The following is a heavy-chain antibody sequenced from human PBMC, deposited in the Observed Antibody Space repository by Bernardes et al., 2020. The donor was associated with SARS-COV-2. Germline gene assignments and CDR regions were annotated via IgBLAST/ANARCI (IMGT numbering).Heavy chain of an antibody. V-gene: IGHV5-51*01. J-gene: IGHJ4*02. CDR2: IYPDDSDI. Sequence: GESLKISCKTSGYSFISYWIAWVRHMPGKGLEYMGIIYPDDSDIRYSPSYQGQVTISADRSINTAYLQWGSLRASDSAIYYCARLQGMVQGTEYWGPGTAVTVSS. D-gene: IGHD3-10*01. CDR1: GYSFISYW. CDR3: ARLQGMVQGTEY.